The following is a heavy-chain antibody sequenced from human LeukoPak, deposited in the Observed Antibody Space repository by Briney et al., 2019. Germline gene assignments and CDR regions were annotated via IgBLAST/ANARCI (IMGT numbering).Heavy chain of an antibody. CDR2: IRSKTYGGTT. J-gene: IGHJ5*02. CDR1: GFTFGDYV. D-gene: IGHD6-19*01. CDR3: TRTDGGWYLNWFDP. V-gene: IGHV3-49*03. Sequence: PGGSLRLSCTASGFTFGDYVMSWFRQAPGKGLEWVGFIRSKTYGGTTEYAASVKGRFTISRDDSKSIAYLQMNSLETEDTAVYYCTRTDGGWYLNWFDPWGQGTLVTVSS.